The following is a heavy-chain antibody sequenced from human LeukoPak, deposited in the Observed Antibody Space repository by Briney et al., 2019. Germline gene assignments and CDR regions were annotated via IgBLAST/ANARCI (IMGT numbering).Heavy chain of an antibody. Sequence: PSDTLSLTCNVSGGAISKYSWSWIRQPAGKGLEWFGRIYVSGSTDYNPSLKSRLTMSIDTSKNRISLKLNSVTAADTAVYYCAGIETGTSRLISTFDLWGLGTIVTVSS. J-gene: IGHJ3*01. CDR1: GGAISKYS. D-gene: IGHD3-10*01. V-gene: IGHV4-4*07. CDR2: IYVSGST. CDR3: AGIETGTSRLISTFDL.